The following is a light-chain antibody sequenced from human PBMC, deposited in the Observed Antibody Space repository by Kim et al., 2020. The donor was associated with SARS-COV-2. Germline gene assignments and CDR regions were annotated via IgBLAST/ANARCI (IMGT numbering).Light chain of an antibody. CDR2: RNN. CDR1: SSNIGSNY. Sequence: ELTQPPSASGTPGQRVTISCSGSSSNIGSNYVYWYQQLPGTAPKLLIYRNNQRPSGVPDRFSGSKSGTSASLAISGLRSEDEAHYYCAAWDDSLSGWVFGGGTQLTVL. J-gene: IGLJ3*02. CDR3: AAWDDSLSGWV. V-gene: IGLV1-47*01.